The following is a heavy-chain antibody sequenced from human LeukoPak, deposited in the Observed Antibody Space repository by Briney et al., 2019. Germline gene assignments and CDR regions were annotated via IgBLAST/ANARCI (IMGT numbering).Heavy chain of an antibody. D-gene: IGHD4-17*01. V-gene: IGHV4-34*01. CDR1: GGSFSGYY. CDR2: INHSGST. J-gene: IGHJ4*02. CDR3: ARAPYGDYVNLDY. Sequence: RPSETLSLTCAVHGGSFSGYYWSWIRQPPGKGLERIGEINHSGSTNYNPSLKSRVTISVDTSKNQFSLKLSSVTAADTAVYYCARAPYGDYVNLDYWGQGTLVTVSS.